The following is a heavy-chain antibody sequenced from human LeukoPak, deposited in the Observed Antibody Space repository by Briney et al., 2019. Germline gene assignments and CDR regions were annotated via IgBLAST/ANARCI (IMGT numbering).Heavy chain of an antibody. V-gene: IGHV4-59*10. CDR3: ARASIPRCDFWSGYTAFDI. J-gene: IGHJ3*02. CDR2: IYTSGST. D-gene: IGHD3-3*01. Sequence: PSETLSLTCAVYGGSFSGYYWSWIRQPAGKGPEWIGRIYTSGSTNYNPSLKSRVTMSVDTSKNQFSLKLSSVTAADTAVYYCARASIPRCDFWSGYTAFDIWGQGTMVTVSS. CDR1: GGSFSGYY.